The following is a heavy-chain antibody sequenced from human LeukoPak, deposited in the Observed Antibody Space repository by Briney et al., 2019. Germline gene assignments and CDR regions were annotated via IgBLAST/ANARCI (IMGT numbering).Heavy chain of an antibody. V-gene: IGHV4-34*01. CDR3: ARHSPAWGLGPGKSLDY. CDR2: INHSGST. Sequence: SETLSLTCAVYGGSFSGYYWSWIRQPPGKGLEWIGEINHSGSTNYNPSLKSRVTISVDTSKNQFSLKLSSVTAADTAVYYCARHSPAWGLGPGKSLDYWGQGTLVTVSS. D-gene: IGHD3-16*01. J-gene: IGHJ4*02. CDR1: GGSFSGYY.